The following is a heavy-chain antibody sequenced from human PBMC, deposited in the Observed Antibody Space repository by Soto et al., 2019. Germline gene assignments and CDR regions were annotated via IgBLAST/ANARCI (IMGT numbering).Heavy chain of an antibody. Sequence: SETLSLTCTVSGGSISSSTFYWGWIRQPPGKGLEWIGSIYKSGTTYYNPSLKSRVAISVDTSKNQFSLKLSSVIAADTAVYYCARDPRDNYFDYWGQGTLVTVSS. CDR1: GGSISSSTFY. CDR2: IYKSGTT. CDR3: ARDPRDNYFDY. J-gene: IGHJ4*02. V-gene: IGHV4-39*02.